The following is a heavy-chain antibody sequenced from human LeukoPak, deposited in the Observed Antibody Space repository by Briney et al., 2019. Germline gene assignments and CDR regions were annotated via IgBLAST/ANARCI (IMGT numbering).Heavy chain of an antibody. D-gene: IGHD1-1*01. CDR2: VSGSCDIT. CDR1: GFTFSTYD. V-gene: IGHV3-23*01. Sequence: GGSLRLSCAASGFTFSTYDMTWVRQAPGKGLEWVSGVSGSCDITYYADSVKGRFTISRDNAKNSLYLQMNSLRAEDTAVYYCARDSGYNRGGAFDIWGQGTMVTVSS. J-gene: IGHJ3*02. CDR3: ARDSGYNRGGAFDI.